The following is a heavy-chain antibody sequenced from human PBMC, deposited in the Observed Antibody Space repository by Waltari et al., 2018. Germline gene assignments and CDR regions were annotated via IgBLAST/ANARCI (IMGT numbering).Heavy chain of an antibody. D-gene: IGHD3-10*01. J-gene: IGHJ6*02. CDR2: IWYDGSNN. Sequence: QVQLVESGGGVVQPGRSLRLSCAASGFTFSSYGMHWVRQAPGKGLWWGGVIWYDGSNNYYADSVKGRVTISRDNSKNTLYLQMNSLRAEDTAMYYCAKDRGVTSMDVWGQGTTVTVSS. CDR3: AKDRGVTSMDV. V-gene: IGHV3-30*18. CDR1: GFTFSSYG.